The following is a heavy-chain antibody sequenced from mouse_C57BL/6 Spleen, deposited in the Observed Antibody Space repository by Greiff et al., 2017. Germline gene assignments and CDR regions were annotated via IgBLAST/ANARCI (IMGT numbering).Heavy chain of an antibody. V-gene: IGHV1-82*01. Sequence: QVQLQQSGPELVKPGASVKISCKASGYAFSSSWMNWVKQRPGKGLEWIGRIYPGDGDTNYNGKFKGKATLTADKSSSTAYMQLSSLTSEDSAVYFCAVLLRLWYFDYWGQGTTLTVSS. CDR2: IYPGDGDT. J-gene: IGHJ2*01. D-gene: IGHD1-1*01. CDR3: AVLLRLWYFDY. CDR1: GYAFSSSW.